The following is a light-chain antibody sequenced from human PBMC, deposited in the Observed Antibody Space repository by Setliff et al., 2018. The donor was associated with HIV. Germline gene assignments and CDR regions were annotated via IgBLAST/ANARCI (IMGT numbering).Light chain of an antibody. CDR1: SSDLGRYNF. CDR3: SSYAGNNNYV. V-gene: IGLV2-8*01. J-gene: IGLJ1*01. Sequence: QSVLPQPASVSGSPGQSITISCTGTSSDLGRYNFVSWYQQHPGKAPKLMIYEVSKRPSGVPDRFSGSKSDNTASLTVSGLQAEDEADYYCSSYAGNNNYVFGTGTKVTVL. CDR2: EVS.